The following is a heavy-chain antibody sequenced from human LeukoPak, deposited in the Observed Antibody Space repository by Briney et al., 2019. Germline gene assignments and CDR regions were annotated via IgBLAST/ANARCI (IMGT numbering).Heavy chain of an antibody. V-gene: IGHV3-23*01. CDR1: GFTFSSYA. D-gene: IGHD6-13*01. J-gene: IGHJ4*02. Sequence: GGSLRLSCAASGFTFSSYAMSWVRQAPGKGLEWVSAISGSGGSTYYADSVKGWFTISRDNSKNTLYLQMNSLRAEDTAVYYCAHVAGWAAAGTYYFDYWGQGTLVTVSS. CDR3: AHVAGWAAAGTYYFDY. CDR2: ISGSGGST.